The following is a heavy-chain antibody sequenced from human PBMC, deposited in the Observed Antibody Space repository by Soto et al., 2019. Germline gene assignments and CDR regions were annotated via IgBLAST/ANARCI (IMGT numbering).Heavy chain of an antibody. CDR3: ARVAYCSSTSCRYFDY. J-gene: IGHJ4*02. V-gene: IGHV4-4*02. D-gene: IGHD2-2*01. Sequence: SETLSLTCAVSSGSISSSNWWSWVRQPPGKGLEWIGEIYHSGSTNYNPSLKSRVTISVDKSKNQFSLKLSSVTAADTAVYYCARVAYCSSTSCRYFDYWGQGTLVTVSS. CDR2: IYHSGST. CDR1: SGSISSSNW.